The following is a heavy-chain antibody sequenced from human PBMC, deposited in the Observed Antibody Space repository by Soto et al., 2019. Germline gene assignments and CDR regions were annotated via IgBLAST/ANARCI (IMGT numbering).Heavy chain of an antibody. CDR1: GYTFTSYG. V-gene: IGHV1-18*01. CDR2: ISAYNGNT. CDR3: ARARFDYDSSGGVDY. J-gene: IGHJ4*02. Sequence: QVQLVQSGAEVKKPGASVKVSCKASGYTFTSYGISWVRQAPGQGLEWMGWISAYNGNTNYAQKLQGRVTMTTDTSTSTAYMELRSLRSDDTSVYYCARARFDYDSSGGVDYWGQGTLVTVSS. D-gene: IGHD3-22*01.